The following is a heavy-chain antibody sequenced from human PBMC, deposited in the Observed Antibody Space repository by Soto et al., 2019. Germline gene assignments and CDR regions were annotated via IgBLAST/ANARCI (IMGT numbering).Heavy chain of an antibody. V-gene: IGHV5-51*01. Sequence: PGESLKISCKGSGYSFTSYWIGWVRQMPGKGLEWMGIIYPGDSDTRYSPSFQGQVTISADKSISTAYLQWSSLKASDTAMYYYARHNFHCSGGSCYRYYFDYWGQGTLVTVSS. CDR3: ARHNFHCSGGSCYRYYFDY. CDR1: GYSFTSYW. CDR2: IYPGDSDT. D-gene: IGHD2-15*01. J-gene: IGHJ4*02.